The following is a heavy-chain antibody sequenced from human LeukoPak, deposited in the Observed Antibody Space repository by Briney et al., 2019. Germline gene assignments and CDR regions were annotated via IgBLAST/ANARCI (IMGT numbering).Heavy chain of an antibody. CDR3: ARGEFGDYYYFYMDV. D-gene: IGHD2/OR15-2a*01. V-gene: IGHV3-21*01. Sequence: GGCLRLSCAASGFTFSSYSMNWVRQAPGKGLGWVSSITSSNNYIYYGDSVKGRFTISRDDAKNSLFLQMNSLRAEDTATYYCARGEFGDYYYFYMDVWGKGTTVTVSS. CDR1: GFTFSSYS. CDR2: ITSSNNYI. J-gene: IGHJ6*03.